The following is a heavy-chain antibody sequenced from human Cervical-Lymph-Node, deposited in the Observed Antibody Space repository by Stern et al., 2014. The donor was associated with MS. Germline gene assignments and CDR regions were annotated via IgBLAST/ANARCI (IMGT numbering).Heavy chain of an antibody. CDR2: ISNSGATI. V-gene: IGHV3-11*01. J-gene: IGHJ5*02. D-gene: IGHD1-26*01. CDR3: ASLRLLGARLRGGSAINWFDP. Sequence: DQLVESGGGVVKPGGSLRLSCAASGFTFSDYYMSWIRQAPGKGLEWISYISNSGATIHYADSVKGRFTISRDDANSSLYLQMNSLRAEDTAVYYCASLRLLGARLRGGSAINWFDPWGQGTLVTVSS. CDR1: GFTFSDYY.